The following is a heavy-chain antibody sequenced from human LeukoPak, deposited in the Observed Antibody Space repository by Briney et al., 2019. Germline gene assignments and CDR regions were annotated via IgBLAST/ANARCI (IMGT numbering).Heavy chain of an antibody. Sequence: GGSLRLSCAASGFTFSSYWMSWVRQAPGKGLEWVANINQDGSEKNYVDSVKGRFTIYRDNAKNSLYLQLNSLSAEDTAVYYCARATYLDYWGQGTLVTVSS. V-gene: IGHV3-7*04. D-gene: IGHD2-21*01. J-gene: IGHJ4*02. CDR2: INQDGSEK. CDR1: GFTFSSYW. CDR3: ARATYLDY.